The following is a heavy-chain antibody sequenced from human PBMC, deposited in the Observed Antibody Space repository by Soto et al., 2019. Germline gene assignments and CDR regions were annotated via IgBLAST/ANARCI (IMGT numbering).Heavy chain of an antibody. CDR3: ARWGTTGGLDV. J-gene: IGHJ1*01. CDR2: TSYDGSDK. V-gene: IGHV3-30*19. Sequence: QVHLVESGGGVVQPGTSLRVSCVGSGFTFRSYVMHWVRQAPGKGLEWVALTSYDGSDKYYDDSVRGRFTISRDNSRNTVDLQMGSLRLEDTALYYCARWGTTGGLDVWGQGTLVSVSS. D-gene: IGHD3-16*01. CDR1: GFTFRSYV.